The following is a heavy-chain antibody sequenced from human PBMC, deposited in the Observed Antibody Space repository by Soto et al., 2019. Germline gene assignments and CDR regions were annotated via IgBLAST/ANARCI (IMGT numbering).Heavy chain of an antibody. CDR1: GFTFSTYN. CDR2: ISSSSRYI. D-gene: IGHD2-15*01. Sequence: EVQLVESGGGLVKPGGSLRLSCAASGFTFSTYNMNWVRQAPGKGLEWVSSISSSSRYIYYADSVKGRFTISRDNAKNSLYLQMNSLRAGDTAVYYCARYCSGGSCYSYYYYGMDVWGQGTTVTVSS. V-gene: IGHV3-21*01. J-gene: IGHJ6*02. CDR3: ARYCSGGSCYSYYYYGMDV.